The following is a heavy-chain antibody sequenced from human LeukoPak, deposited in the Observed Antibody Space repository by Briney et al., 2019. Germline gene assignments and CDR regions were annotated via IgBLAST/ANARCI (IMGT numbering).Heavy chain of an antibody. CDR2: IYTSGTT. D-gene: IGHD1-1*01. CDR1: GDSISNYY. V-gene: IGHV4-4*07. J-gene: IGHJ4*02. CDR3: ARAGRNNWHGFDY. Sequence: SETLSLTCTVSGDSISNYYWSWIRQPTGTGLEWIGRIYTSGTTDYNYSLQSRVTMSIDTSKNQFSLRLGSVTAADTAVYYCARAGRNNWHGFDYWGQGSLVTVSS.